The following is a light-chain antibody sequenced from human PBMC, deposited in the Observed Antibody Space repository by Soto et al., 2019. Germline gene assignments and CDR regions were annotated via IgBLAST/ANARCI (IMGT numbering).Light chain of an antibody. Sequence: EIVMTQSPATLSVSPGERATLSCRASQSISSNLAWYQQKPGQAPRLLIYDASTRATGIPARFSGSGSGTEFTLTIRSLQSEDFAIYYCQQYNKRPPLTFGGGTKVEIK. V-gene: IGKV3-15*01. J-gene: IGKJ4*01. CDR2: DAS. CDR1: QSISSN. CDR3: QQYNKRPPLT.